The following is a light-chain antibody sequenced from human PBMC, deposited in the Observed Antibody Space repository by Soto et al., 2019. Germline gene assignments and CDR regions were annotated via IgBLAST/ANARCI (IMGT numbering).Light chain of an antibody. CDR2: WAS. Sequence: DIVMTQSPDPLAVSLGERATINCKSSQSVLYTSRNKSHLAWYQQKPRQPPKLLIYWASTRESGVPDRFSGSGSGTDFTFTISSLQAEDVAVYYCQQYHSTPWTFGQGTKVEIK. CDR3: QQYHSTPWT. CDR1: QSVLYTSRNKSH. J-gene: IGKJ1*01. V-gene: IGKV4-1*01.